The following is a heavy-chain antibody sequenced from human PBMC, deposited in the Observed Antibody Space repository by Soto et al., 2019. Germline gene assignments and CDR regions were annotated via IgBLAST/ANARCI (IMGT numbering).Heavy chain of an antibody. D-gene: IGHD5-12*01. CDR2: IGTAGDT. CDR3: ARGRLPGEWRARPWYFDL. CDR1: GFTFSSYD. Sequence: GGSLRLSCAASGFTFSSYDMHWVRQATGKGLEWVSAIGTAGDTYYPGSVKGRFTISRENAKNSLYLQMNSLRAGDTAVYYCARGRLPGEWRARPWYFDLWGRGTLVTVSS. J-gene: IGHJ2*01. V-gene: IGHV3-13*01.